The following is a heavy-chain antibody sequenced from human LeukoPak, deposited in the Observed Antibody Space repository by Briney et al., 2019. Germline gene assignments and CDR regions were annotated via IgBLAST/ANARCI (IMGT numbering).Heavy chain of an antibody. CDR2: INPNSGGT. V-gene: IGHV1-2*06. Sequence: ASVKVSCKASGYTFTGYYMHWVRQAPGQGLEWMGRINPNSGGTNYAQKFQGRVTMIRGTSISTAYMELSRLRSDDTAVYYCAREYYYGSGSYFHRGQGTLVTVSS. J-gene: IGHJ4*02. CDR3: AREYYYGSGSYFH. D-gene: IGHD3-10*01. CDR1: GYTFTGYY.